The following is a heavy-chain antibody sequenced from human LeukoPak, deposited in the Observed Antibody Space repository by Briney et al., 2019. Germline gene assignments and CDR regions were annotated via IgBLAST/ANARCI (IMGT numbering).Heavy chain of an antibody. J-gene: IGHJ3*02. Sequence: ASVKVSSMASGGTFSSYAISWVRQAPGQGLEWMGGIIPIFGTANYAQKFQGRVTITADESTCTAYMELSSLRSEDTAVYYCARARIIVVVPVMGAFDIWGQGTMVTVSS. D-gene: IGHD2-2*01. V-gene: IGHV1-69*13. CDR2: IIPIFGTA. CDR1: GGTFSSYA. CDR3: ARARIIVVVPVMGAFDI.